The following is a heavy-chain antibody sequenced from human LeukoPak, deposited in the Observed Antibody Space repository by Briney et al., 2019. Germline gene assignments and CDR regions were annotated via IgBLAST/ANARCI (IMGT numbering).Heavy chain of an antibody. V-gene: IGHV3-23*01. J-gene: IGHJ4*02. CDR2: ISGSGGST. D-gene: IGHD3-10*01. CDR3: AKDFDGSGSSFDY. CDR1: GFTFSSYA. Sequence: GSLRLSCAASGFTFSSYAMSWVRQAPGKGLEWVSAISGSGGSTYYADSVKGRFTISRDNSKNTLHLQMNSLRAEDTAVYYCAKDFDGSGSSFDYWGQGTLVTVSS.